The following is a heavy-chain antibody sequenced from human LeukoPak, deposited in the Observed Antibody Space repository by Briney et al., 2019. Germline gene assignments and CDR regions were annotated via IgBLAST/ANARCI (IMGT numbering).Heavy chain of an antibody. D-gene: IGHD5-18*01. Sequence: GRSLRLSCAASGFTFDDYAMHWVRQAPGKGLEWVSGISWNSGSIGYADSVKGRFTISRDNAKNSLYLQMNSLRAEDTALYYCAKGRGYSYAKTEYYFDYWGQGTLVTVSS. CDR1: GFTFDDYA. CDR2: ISWNSGSI. J-gene: IGHJ4*02. CDR3: AKGRGYSYAKTEYYFDY. V-gene: IGHV3-9*01.